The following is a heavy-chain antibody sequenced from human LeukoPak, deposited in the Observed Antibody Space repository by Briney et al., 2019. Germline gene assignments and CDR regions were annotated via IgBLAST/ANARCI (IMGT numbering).Heavy chain of an antibody. D-gene: IGHD5-24*01. Sequence: GSLRLSCAASGFTFSSYWMSWVRQAPGKGLEWVANIKQDGSEKYYVDSVKGRFTISRDNAKNSLYLQMNSLRAEDAAVYYCARGGYGYNFFDYWGQGTLVTVSS. J-gene: IGHJ4*02. CDR2: IKQDGSEK. V-gene: IGHV3-7*01. CDR3: ARGGYGYNFFDY. CDR1: GFTFSSYW.